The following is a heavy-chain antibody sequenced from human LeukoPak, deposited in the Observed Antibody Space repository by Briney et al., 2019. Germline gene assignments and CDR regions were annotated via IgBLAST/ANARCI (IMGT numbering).Heavy chain of an antibody. CDR1: GFIFSDHF. CDR2: IRQDGVAK. D-gene: IGHD6-19*01. CDR3: ARDLGFSSEDL. V-gene: IGHV3-7*01. J-gene: IGHJ4*02. Sequence: GGSLRLSCAVSGFIFSDHFMSWVRQAPGKGLEWVANIRQDGVAKYYADSVRGRFTISRDNARASVFLQMDSLRAVDTGVYYCARDLGFSSEDLWGQGTLVTVS.